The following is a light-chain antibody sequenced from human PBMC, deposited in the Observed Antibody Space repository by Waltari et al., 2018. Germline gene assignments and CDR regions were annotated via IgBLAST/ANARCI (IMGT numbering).Light chain of an antibody. J-gene: IGKJ1*01. CDR2: AAS. CDR1: QSISSY. V-gene: IGKV1-39*01. CDR3: QQSYSQTRT. Sequence: DIQVTQSPSSLSASIGDRVTITCRTSQSISSYLSWYQQKPGRAPKLLIYAASSLESGVPSRFSGSGSGRDFTLIISSLQPEDFATYSCQQSYSQTRTFGQGTKVEI.